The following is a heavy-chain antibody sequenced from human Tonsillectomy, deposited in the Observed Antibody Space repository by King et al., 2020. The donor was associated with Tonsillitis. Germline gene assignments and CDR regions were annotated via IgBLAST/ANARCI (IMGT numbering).Heavy chain of an antibody. V-gene: IGHV6-1*01. D-gene: IGHD6-19*01. CDR3: ARERGSIAVATGDFDY. Sequence: VQLQQSGPGLVKPSQTLSLTCAISGDSVSSNRAACNWIMQSPSRGLEWLGRTYYRSKWYNDYAVSVKSRITINPDTSKNQFSLQLNSVTPEDTAVYYCARERGSIAVATGDFDYWGQGTLVTVSS. CDR2: TYYRSKWYN. J-gene: IGHJ4*02. CDR1: GDSVSSNRAA.